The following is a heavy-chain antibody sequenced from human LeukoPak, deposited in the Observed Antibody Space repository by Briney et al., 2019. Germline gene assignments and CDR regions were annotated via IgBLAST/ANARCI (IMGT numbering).Heavy chain of an antibody. Sequence: PSETLSLTCTVSGGSLSNYYWGWIRQYPGQGLEWIGYIYYSGSTTYNPSLKSRVTISVDTSKSQFSLKLTSVIAADTAVYYCARAGGNRFDPWGRGILVTVSS. J-gene: IGHJ5*02. V-gene: IGHV4-59*01. CDR2: IYYSGST. CDR1: GGSLSNYY. CDR3: ARAGGNRFDP. D-gene: IGHD3-10*01.